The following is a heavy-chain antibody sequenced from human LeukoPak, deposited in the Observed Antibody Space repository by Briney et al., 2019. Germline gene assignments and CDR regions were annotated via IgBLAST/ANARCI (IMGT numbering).Heavy chain of an antibody. CDR1: GGSISSGDYY. CDR3: ARAGVMIVVVPAALFDY. D-gene: IGHD2-2*01. Sequence: SQTLSLTCTVSGGSISSGDYYWSWIRQPPGKGLEWIGYIYYSRSTYYNPSLKSRVTISVDTSKNQFSLKLSSVTAADTAVYYCARAGVMIVVVPAALFDYWGQGTLVTVSS. V-gene: IGHV4-30-4*08. CDR2: IYYSRST. J-gene: IGHJ4*02.